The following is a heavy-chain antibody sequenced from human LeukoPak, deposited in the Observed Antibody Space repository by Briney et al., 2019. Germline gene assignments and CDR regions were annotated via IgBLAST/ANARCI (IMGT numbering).Heavy chain of an antibody. CDR1: GFTFSNYT. D-gene: IGHD2-21*02. CDR3: ARDVSIVVVTASGDY. V-gene: IGHV3-30-3*01. Sequence: GGSLRLSCAASGFTFSNYTVHWVRQAPGKGLEWVPVISYDGSNKYYADSVKGRFTISRDNSKNTLYLQMNSLRAEDTAVYYCARDVSIVVVTASGDYWGQGTLVTVSS. CDR2: ISYDGSNK. J-gene: IGHJ4*02.